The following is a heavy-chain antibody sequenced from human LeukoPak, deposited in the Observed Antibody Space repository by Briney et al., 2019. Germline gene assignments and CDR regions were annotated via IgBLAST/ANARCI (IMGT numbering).Heavy chain of an antibody. CDR3: ARTSTTVTTRAYYYYMDV. Sequence: SETLSLTCTVSGGSISSSSYYWGWIRQPPGTGLEWIGSIYYSGSTYYNPSLKSRVTISVDTSKNQFSLKLSSVTAADTAVYYCARTSTTVTTRAYYYYMDVWGKGTTVTISS. D-gene: IGHD4-17*01. CDR1: GGSISSSSYY. J-gene: IGHJ6*03. CDR2: IYYSGST. V-gene: IGHV4-39*07.